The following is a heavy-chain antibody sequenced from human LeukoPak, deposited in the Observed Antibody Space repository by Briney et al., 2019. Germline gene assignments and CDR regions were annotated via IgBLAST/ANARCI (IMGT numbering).Heavy chain of an antibody. Sequence: PSETLSFTATVSGCSISGYYWGWLRQPPGQGLEWGGYTYYSGSNNSNPSLRSRATISVDTSKNQFSLKLSSVTAADTAVYYCARVSPRYCSGGSCYSYYYYYMDVWGKGTTVTISS. D-gene: IGHD2-15*01. V-gene: IGHV4-59*01. CDR3: ARVSPRYCSGGSCYSYYYYYMDV. J-gene: IGHJ6*03. CDR1: GCSISGYY. CDR2: TYYSGSN.